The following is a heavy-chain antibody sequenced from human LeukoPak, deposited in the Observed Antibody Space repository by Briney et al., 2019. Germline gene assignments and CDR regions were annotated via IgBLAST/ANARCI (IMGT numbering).Heavy chain of an antibody. J-gene: IGHJ1*01. CDR1: GYTFTSYG. V-gene: IGHV1-18*01. D-gene: IGHD6-19*01. CDR3: ARPIAVAGTGDFQH. CDR2: ISAYNGNT. Sequence: ASVKVSCKASGYTFTSYGISWVRQAPGQGLEWMGWISAYNGNTNYAQKLQGRVTMTTDTSTSTAYMELRSLRSDDTAVYYCARPIAVAGTGDFQHWGQGTLVTVSS.